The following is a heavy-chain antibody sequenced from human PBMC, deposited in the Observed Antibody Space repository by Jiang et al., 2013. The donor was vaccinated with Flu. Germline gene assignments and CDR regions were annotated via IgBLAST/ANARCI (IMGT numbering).Heavy chain of an antibody. CDR1: GFTFSSYS. Sequence: VQLLESGGGLVQPGGSLRLSCVASGFTFSSYSMNWVRQAPGKGLEWVSYIDSSSSVTYNADSVKGRFTISRDNAKNSLYLQMNSLRAEDTAVYYCAREEYHEAGRRGFDYWGQGTLVTASS. J-gene: IGHJ4*02. D-gene: IGHD2-2*01. V-gene: IGHV3-48*01. CDR2: IDSSSSVT. CDR3: AREEYHEAGRRGFDY.